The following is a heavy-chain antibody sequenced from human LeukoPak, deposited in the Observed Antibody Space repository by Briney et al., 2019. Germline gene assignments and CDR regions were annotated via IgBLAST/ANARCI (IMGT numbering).Heavy chain of an antibody. D-gene: IGHD4-17*01. J-gene: IGHJ4*02. Sequence: SVKVSSKASGYTFTGYYMHCVRQAPRQGLEWMGWINPNSGGTNYTQKFQGRCTMTRDTSISTAYMELSRLRFADTAVYYWARGDYGHSPLNYWGQGKMVTVSS. CDR2: INPNSGGT. V-gene: IGHV1-2*02. CDR1: GYTFTGYY. CDR3: ARGDYGHSPLNY.